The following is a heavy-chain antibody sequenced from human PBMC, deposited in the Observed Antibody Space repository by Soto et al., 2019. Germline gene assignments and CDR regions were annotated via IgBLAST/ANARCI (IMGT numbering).Heavy chain of an antibody. Sequence: EVQLLESGGGLVQPGGSLRLSCAASGFTFSSYAMSWVRQAPGKGLEWVSAISGSGGSTYYADSVKGRFTISRDNSKNTLYLQMNSLRAEDTAVYYCANLKADYYDSSGHHAFDIWGQGTMVTVSS. CDR1: GFTFSSYA. CDR3: ANLKADYYDSSGHHAFDI. J-gene: IGHJ3*02. CDR2: ISGSGGST. D-gene: IGHD3-22*01. V-gene: IGHV3-23*01.